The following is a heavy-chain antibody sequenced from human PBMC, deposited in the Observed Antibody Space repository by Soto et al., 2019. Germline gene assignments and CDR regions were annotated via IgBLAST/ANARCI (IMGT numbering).Heavy chain of an antibody. CDR2: IYYSGST. V-gene: IGHV4-30-4*01. J-gene: IGHJ6*02. CDR3: ARDHGELRYFDWLLYYYYGMDV. D-gene: IGHD3-9*01. Sequence: PSETLSLTCTVSGGSISSGDYYWSWIRQPPGKGLEWIGYIYYSGSTYYNPSLKSRVTISVDTSKNQFSLKLSSVTAAGMAVYYCARDHGELRYFDWLLYYYYGMDVWGQGTTVTVSS. CDR1: GGSISSGDYY.